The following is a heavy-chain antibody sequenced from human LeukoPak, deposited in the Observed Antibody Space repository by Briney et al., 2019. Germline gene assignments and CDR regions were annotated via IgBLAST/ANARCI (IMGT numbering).Heavy chain of an antibody. CDR2: IFYNGNT. D-gene: IGHD5-18*01. V-gene: IGHV4-59*12. J-gene: IGHJ4*02. Sequence: SETLSLTCTVSGGSISSYYWSWIRQPPGKGLEWIGYIFYNGNTNYNPSLESRVTISVDTSKNQFSLKLSSVTAADTAVYYCARRSVETVMARPFDFWGQGTLVIVSS. CDR3: ARRSVETVMARPFDF. CDR1: GGSISSYY.